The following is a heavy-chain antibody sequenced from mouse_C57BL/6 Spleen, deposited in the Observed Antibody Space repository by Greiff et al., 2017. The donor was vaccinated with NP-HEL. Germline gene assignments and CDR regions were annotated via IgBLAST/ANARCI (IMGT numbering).Heavy chain of an antibody. Sequence: QVQLQQPGAELVKPGASVKLSCKASGYTFTSYWMQWVKQRPGQGLEWIGEIDPSDSYTNYNQKFKGKATLTVDTSSSTAYMQLSSLTSEDAAVYYCARPGLYAMDYWGQRTSVTVSS. CDR2: IDPSDSYT. J-gene: IGHJ4*01. CDR3: ARPGLYAMDY. V-gene: IGHV1-50*01. D-gene: IGHD3-2*02. CDR1: GYTFTSYW.